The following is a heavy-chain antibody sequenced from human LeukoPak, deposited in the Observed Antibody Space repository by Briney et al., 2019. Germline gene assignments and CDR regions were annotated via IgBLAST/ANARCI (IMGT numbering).Heavy chain of an antibody. CDR2: ISAYNGNT. D-gene: IGHD1-14*01. V-gene: IGHV1-18*01. CDR3: ASSREPDNWFDP. J-gene: IGHJ5*02. CDR1: GYTFTSYG. Sequence: ASVKVSCKASGYTFTSYGISWVRQAPGQGLECMGWISAYNGNTNYAQKLQGRVTMTTDTSTSTAYMELRSLRSDDTAVYYCASSREPDNWFDPWGQGTLVTVSS.